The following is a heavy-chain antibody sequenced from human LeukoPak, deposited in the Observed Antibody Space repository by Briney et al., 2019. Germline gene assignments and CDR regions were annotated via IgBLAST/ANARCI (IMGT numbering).Heavy chain of an antibody. V-gene: IGHV1-24*01. D-gene: IGHD5-18*01. Sequence: ASVTVSCKVSGYTLTELSMHWVRQAPGKGLEWMGGFDPEDGETIYAQKFQGRVTMTEDTSTDTAYMELSSLRSEDTAVYYCATGTLLRGYSYGRNNIYYYYYGMDVWGQGTTVTVSS. CDR3: ATGTLLRGYSYGRNNIYYYYYGMDV. CDR1: GYTLTELS. J-gene: IGHJ6*02. CDR2: FDPEDGET.